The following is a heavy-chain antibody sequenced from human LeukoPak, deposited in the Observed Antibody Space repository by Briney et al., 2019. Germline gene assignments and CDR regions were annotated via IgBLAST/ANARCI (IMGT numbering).Heavy chain of an antibody. J-gene: IGHJ5*02. Sequence: SSETLSLTCTVSGGSISSGGYYWSWIRQPPGKGLEWIGNIYHSGSTYYNPSLKSRVTISVDTSKNQFSLKLSSVTAADTAVYYCARHSSYDILAGYVEGCFDPWGQGTLVTVSS. V-gene: IGHV4-30-2*01. CDR3: ARHSSYDILAGYVEGCFDP. CDR1: GGSISSGGYY. CDR2: IYHSGST. D-gene: IGHD3-9*01.